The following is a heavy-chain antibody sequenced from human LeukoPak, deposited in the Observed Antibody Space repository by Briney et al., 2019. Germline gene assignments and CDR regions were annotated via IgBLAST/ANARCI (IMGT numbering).Heavy chain of an antibody. D-gene: IGHD1-26*01. CDR3: ARSGRGGAFDI. V-gene: IGHV3-74*01. CDR1: GFTFRNYW. CDR2: INSDGINT. Sequence: AGGSLRLSFAASGFTFRNYWMHWVRQAPGKGLVWVSRINSDGINTSYADSVKGRFTISRDNAKNTLNLQMNSLRAEDTAVYYCARSGRGGAFDIWGQGTTVTVSS. J-gene: IGHJ3*02.